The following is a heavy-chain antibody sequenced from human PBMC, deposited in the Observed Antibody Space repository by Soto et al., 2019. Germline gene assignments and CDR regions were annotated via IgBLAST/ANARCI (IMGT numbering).Heavy chain of an antibody. J-gene: IGHJ6*02. D-gene: IGHD4-17*01. CDR2: ISSNGGST. Sequence: GGSLRLSCSASGFTFSSYAIHWVRQAPGKGLEYVSAISSNGGSTYYADSVKGRFTISRDNSKNTLYLQMSSLRAEDTALYYCVKGDYGDYYGMDVWDQGTTVTVSS. V-gene: IGHV3-64D*08. CDR1: GFTFSSYA. CDR3: VKGDYGDYYGMDV.